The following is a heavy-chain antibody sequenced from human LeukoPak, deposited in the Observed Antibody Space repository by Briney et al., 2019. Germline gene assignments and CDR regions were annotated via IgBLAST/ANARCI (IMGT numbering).Heavy chain of an antibody. D-gene: IGHD2-21*02. J-gene: IGHJ6*02. CDR1: GFNFIDYS. V-gene: IGHV3-48*04. Sequence: GGSLRLSCAASGFNFIDYSMNWVRQAPGKGLEWISYIGISSGNTKYADSVKGRFTISRDNAKNSLYLQMNSLRAEDTAVYYCARDQCGGDCYKLNYYYYYGMDVWGQGTTVTVSS. CDR2: IGISSGNT. CDR3: ARDQCGGDCYKLNYYYYYGMDV.